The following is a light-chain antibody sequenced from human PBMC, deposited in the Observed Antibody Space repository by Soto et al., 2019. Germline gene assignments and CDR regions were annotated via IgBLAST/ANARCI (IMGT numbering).Light chain of an antibody. CDR2: GNT. Sequence: QSVLTQPPSVSGAPGQRVTISCTGSSSNIGAGYDVHWYQQFPGTTPKFLIYGNTNRPSGVPDRFSASKSGTSASLDITGLQADEEAEYFCQSYDSSLTVVFGGGTQLTVL. V-gene: IGLV1-40*01. CDR1: SSNIGAGYD. J-gene: IGLJ2*01. CDR3: QSYDSSLTVV.